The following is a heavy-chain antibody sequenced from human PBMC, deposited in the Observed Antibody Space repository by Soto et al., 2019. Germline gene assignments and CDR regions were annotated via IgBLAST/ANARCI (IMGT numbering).Heavy chain of an antibody. CDR1: GFTFSSHW. J-gene: IGHJ6*02. CDR2: IKPDGSEK. D-gene: IGHD6-19*01. Sequence: LGGSLRLSCAASGFTFSSHWMSWVRQAPGKGLEWVANIKPDGSEKWYVDSVKGRFTISRDNAKNSLYLQMNSLRAEDTAVYYCAKDGYSSGWYEGGYYGMDVWGQGTTVTVSS. V-gene: IGHV3-7*05. CDR3: AKDGYSSGWYEGGYYGMDV.